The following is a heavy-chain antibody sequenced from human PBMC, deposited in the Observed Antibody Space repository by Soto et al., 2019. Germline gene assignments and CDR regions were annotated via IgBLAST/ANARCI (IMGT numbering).Heavy chain of an antibody. CDR1: RYTFISYD. V-gene: IGHV1-8*01. D-gene: IGHD4-4*01. Sequence: QVQLVQSGAEVKKPGASVKVSCKASRYTFISYDINWVRQATGQGLEWMGWMNPKSANTGYAQNCQGRVTMTRXXSXSXXYMELSSLRSEDTAVYYCARSPSWETTVTPYYFDYWGQGTLVTVSS. J-gene: IGHJ4*02. CDR2: MNPKSANT. CDR3: ARSPSWETTVTPYYFDY.